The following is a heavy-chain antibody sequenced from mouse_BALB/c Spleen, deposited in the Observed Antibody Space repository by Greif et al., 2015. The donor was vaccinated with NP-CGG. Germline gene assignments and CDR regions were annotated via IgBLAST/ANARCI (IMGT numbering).Heavy chain of an antibody. CDR1: GYTFTSYY. CDR2: INPSNGGT. Sequence: VQPQQSGAELVKPGASVKLSCKASGYTFTSYYMYWVKQRPGQGLEWIGGINPSNGGTNFNEKFKSKATLTVDKSSSTAYMQLSSLTSEDSAVYYCTRWGWDAMDYWGQGTSVTVSS. J-gene: IGHJ4*01. V-gene: IGHV1S81*02. CDR3: TRWGWDAMDY. D-gene: IGHD4-1*01.